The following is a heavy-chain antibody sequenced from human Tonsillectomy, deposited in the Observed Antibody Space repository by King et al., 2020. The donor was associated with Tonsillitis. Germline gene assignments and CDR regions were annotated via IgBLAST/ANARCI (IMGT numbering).Heavy chain of an antibody. CDR3: ASPDYYDSSGYYYAFDY. J-gene: IGHJ4*02. CDR1: GGTFSSYA. Sequence: QLVQSGAEVKKPGSSVKVSCKASGGTFSSYAISWVRQAPGQGLEWMGGIIPIFGIANYAQKFQGRVTITADESTSTAYMELSSLRSEDTAVYYCASPDYYDSSGYYYAFDYWGQGTLVTVSS. V-gene: IGHV1-69*01. CDR2: IIPIFGIA. D-gene: IGHD3-22*01.